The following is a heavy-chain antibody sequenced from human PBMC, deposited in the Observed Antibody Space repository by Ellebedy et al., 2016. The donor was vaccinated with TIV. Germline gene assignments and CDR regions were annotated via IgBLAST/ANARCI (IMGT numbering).Heavy chain of an antibody. Sequence: GESLKISXAASGFTVSSNYMSWVRQAPGKGLEWVSVIYSGGSTYYADSVKGRFTISRDNSKNTLYLQMNSLRAEDTAVYYCARGMRYFDWLYLDYWGQGTLVTVSS. V-gene: IGHV3-53*01. CDR3: ARGMRYFDWLYLDY. D-gene: IGHD3-9*01. CDR2: IYSGGST. CDR1: GFTVSSNY. J-gene: IGHJ4*02.